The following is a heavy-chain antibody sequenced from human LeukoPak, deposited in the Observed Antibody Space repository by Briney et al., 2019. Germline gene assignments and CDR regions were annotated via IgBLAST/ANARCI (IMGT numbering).Heavy chain of an antibody. D-gene: IGHD2-2*01. V-gene: IGHV3-74*01. CDR2: INSDASVT. CDR1: GFTFSRHW. Sequence: GGSLRLSCAASGFTFSRHWMHWVRQAPGKGLVWISRINSDASVTNYADFVKGRFTISRDNAKNTVYLHINSLRDEDTAVYYCARICSSTDCLIPDWGQGTQVTVSS. CDR3: ARICSSTDCLIPD. J-gene: IGHJ4*02.